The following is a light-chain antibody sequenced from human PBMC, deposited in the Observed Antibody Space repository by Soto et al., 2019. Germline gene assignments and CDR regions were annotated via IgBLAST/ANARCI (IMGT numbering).Light chain of an antibody. Sequence: DIQMTQSPSSLSASVGDRVTITCRASQSISSYLNWYQQKPGKAPKLLIYAASSLQSGVPSRFSGSGSRTDFTLTISSLQPEDFATYYCQQSYSTPLKFGQGTKVDIK. CDR1: QSISSY. J-gene: IGKJ1*01. CDR3: QQSYSTPLK. CDR2: AAS. V-gene: IGKV1-39*01.